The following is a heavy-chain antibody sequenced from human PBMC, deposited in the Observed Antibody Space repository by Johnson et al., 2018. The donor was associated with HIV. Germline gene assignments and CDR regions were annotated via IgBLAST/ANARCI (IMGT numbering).Heavy chain of an antibody. Sequence: QMHLVESGGGVVQPGRSLILSCAASGFTFCTYALYWVRQAPGKGLEWVAVISYDGSNKYYADSVKGRFTISRDNSKNTLYLQMNSLRAEDTAVYYCARVRRSGTYYVDAFDIWGQGTMVTVSS. CDR1: GFTFCTYA. J-gene: IGHJ3*02. CDR2: ISYDGSNK. D-gene: IGHD1-26*01. V-gene: IGHV3-30*04. CDR3: ARVRRSGTYYVDAFDI.